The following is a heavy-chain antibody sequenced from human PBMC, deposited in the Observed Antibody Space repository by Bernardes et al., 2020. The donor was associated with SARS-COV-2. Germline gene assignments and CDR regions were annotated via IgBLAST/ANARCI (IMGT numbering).Heavy chain of an antibody. V-gene: IGHV3-7*01. CDR1: GFTFSTFW. J-gene: IGHJ4*02. D-gene: IGHD6-6*01. CDR3: ARIYSTSSFDFDY. CDR2: INQDGSQT. Sequence: GGSLRLSCAASGFTFSTFWMTWFRQSPGKGLEWVANINQDGSQTFYVDSLKGRFTISRDNAKNSLFMEMNTLRAEDTAVYYCARIYSTSSFDFDYWGQGTLVTVSS.